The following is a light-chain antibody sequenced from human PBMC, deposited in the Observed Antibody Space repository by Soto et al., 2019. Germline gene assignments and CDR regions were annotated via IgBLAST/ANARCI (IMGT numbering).Light chain of an antibody. CDR2: DVS. Sequence: QSALTQPRSVSGSPGQSVTISCTGTSSDVGGYNYVSWYQQHPDKAPKLMIYDVSKRPSGVPDRFSGSKSGNTASLTISGLQAEDEADYYCSSYTSSYSYVFGTGTKLTVL. V-gene: IGLV2-11*01. J-gene: IGLJ1*01. CDR1: SSDVGGYNY. CDR3: SSYTSSYSYV.